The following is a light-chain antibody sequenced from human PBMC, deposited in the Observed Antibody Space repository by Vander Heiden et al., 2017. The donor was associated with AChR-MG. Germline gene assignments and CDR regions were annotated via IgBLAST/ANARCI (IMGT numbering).Light chain of an antibody. CDR2: YAS. CDR3: LRSSASRHT. Sequence: EIVLTQSPDFQSVTTKEKVTITCRASQSIGGSLHWYQQKPDQPPKLLIKYASRSVSGVPSRFSGSGSGTDFSLTINGLEAEDAATYYCLRSSASRHTFDHEAKVEIK. J-gene: IGKJ3*01. CDR1: QSIGGS. V-gene: IGKV6-21*01.